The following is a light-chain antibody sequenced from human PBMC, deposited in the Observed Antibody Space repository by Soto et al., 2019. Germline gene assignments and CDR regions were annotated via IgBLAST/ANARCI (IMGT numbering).Light chain of an antibody. V-gene: IGKV3-15*01. Sequence: ELVMTQSPATLSVSPGARATLSCRASQSVSSNLAWYQQKPGQAPRLLIYGASTRATGIPARFSGSGSGTEFTLTISSLQSEDFAAYYCQQYNNWPPITFGQGTRLEIK. CDR2: GAS. CDR3: QQYNNWPPIT. CDR1: QSVSSN. J-gene: IGKJ5*01.